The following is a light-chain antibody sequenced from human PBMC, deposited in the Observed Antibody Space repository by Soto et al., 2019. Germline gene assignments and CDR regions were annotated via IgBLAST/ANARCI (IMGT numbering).Light chain of an antibody. CDR1: QTIGKNY. J-gene: IGKJ4*01. Sequence: EIVLTQSPGTLSLSPGEGATLSCRASQTIGKNYLAWYKQKPGQAPRLVICDASRRATGIPDRFRGSGSETDFTLTISRLEPEDFAVYYCQQYAHEPLTFGGGTKVESK. V-gene: IGKV3-20*01. CDR2: DAS. CDR3: QQYAHEPLT.